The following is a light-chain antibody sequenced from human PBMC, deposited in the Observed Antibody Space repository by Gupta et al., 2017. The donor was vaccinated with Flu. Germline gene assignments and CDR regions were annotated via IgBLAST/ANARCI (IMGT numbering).Light chain of an antibody. CDR2: TDD. CDR1: SSNIGSNY. Sequence: RITISCSGSSSNIGSNYLYWYQHRTGTAPKRLRYTDDQRPSGIPDRFSGSKAGTSGSRAISGLRSEDESEDVCAARDDNQEGWGCGGGTKVT. V-gene: IGLV1-47*01. CDR3: AARDDNQEGWG. J-gene: IGLJ3*02.